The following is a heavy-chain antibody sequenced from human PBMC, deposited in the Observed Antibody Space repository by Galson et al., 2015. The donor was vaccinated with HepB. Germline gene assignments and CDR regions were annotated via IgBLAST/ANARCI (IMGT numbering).Heavy chain of an antibody. V-gene: IGHV4-34*01. D-gene: IGHD3-22*01. CDR1: GGSFSGYY. CDR2: INHSGST. CDR3: ARGVGAESYYYDPRTGGIDY. Sequence: ETLSLTCAVYGGSFSGYYWSWIRQPPGKGLEWIGEINHSGSTNYNPSLKSRVTISVDTSKNQFSLKLSSVTAADTAVNYCARGVGAESYYYDPRTGGIDYWGQGTLVTVSS. J-gene: IGHJ4*02.